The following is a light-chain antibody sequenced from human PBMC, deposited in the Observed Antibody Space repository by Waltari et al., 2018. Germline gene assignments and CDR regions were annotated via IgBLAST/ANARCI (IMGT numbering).Light chain of an antibody. CDR3: AAWDDSLSGPWV. J-gene: IGLJ3*02. Sequence: QSVLTQPPSASGTPGQSVTISCSGSSSNIGKNLVYWYQQVPGRAPKLLVYRTNQRPSGVPERFAGYKSGTSASLVISGLRSEDEADYYCAAWDDSLSGPWVFGGGTKLTV. CDR1: SSNIGKNL. V-gene: IGLV1-47*01. CDR2: RTN.